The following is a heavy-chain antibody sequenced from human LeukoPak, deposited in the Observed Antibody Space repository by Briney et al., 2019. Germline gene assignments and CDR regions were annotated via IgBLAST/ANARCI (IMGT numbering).Heavy chain of an antibody. CDR1: GFTFSSYS. Sequence: GSLRLSCAASGFTFSSYSMNWLRQAPGKGLEWIGEINHSGSPNKHPSLKSRAIISFDTSKNQFSLKLTSVTAADTAVYYCGSRRTAMFGVIKGPIDYWGQGTLVTVSS. CDR3: GSRRTAMFGVIKGPIDY. D-gene: IGHD3-3*01. V-gene: IGHV4-34*04. CDR2: INHSGSP. J-gene: IGHJ4*02.